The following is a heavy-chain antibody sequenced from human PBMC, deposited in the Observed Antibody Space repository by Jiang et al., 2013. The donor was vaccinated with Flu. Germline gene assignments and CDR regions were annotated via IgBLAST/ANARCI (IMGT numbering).Heavy chain of an antibody. Sequence: LLKPSETLSLTCTVSGDSVSSADYYWSWIRQPPGKGLEWIGYIYYSGNTNYNPSLKSRVTMSVDTSKNQFSLKLISVTAADTAVYYCASVVLDAFDIWGQGTMVTVSS. V-gene: IGHV4-61*08. J-gene: IGHJ3*02. CDR2: IYYSGNT. CDR1: GDSVSSADYY. CDR3: ASVVLDAFDI.